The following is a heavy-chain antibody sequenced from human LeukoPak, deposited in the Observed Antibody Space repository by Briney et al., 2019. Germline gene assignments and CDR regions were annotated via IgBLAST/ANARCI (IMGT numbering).Heavy chain of an antibody. Sequence: SETLSLTCTVSGYSISSGYYWGWIRQPPGKGLEWIGSIYHSGSTCYNPSLKRRVTISVDTSKNQFSLKLSSVTAADTAVYYCARYYDSSGYTDYWGQGTLVTVSS. J-gene: IGHJ4*02. CDR3: ARYYDSSGYTDY. CDR1: GYSISSGYY. D-gene: IGHD3-22*01. CDR2: IYHSGST. V-gene: IGHV4-38-2*02.